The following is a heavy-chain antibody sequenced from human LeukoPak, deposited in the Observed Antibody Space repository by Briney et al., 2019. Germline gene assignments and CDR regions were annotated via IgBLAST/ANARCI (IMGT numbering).Heavy chain of an antibody. CDR3: ARQTWIELWHFDY. Sequence: SETLSLTCTVSGDSIGSSSYYWAWIRQPPGKGLEWIGSIYYSGSTYYTPSLKSRVTISVETSKNKFSLKVRSVTAADTAVYYCARQTWIELWHFDYWGQGALVTVSS. V-gene: IGHV4-39*01. J-gene: IGHJ4*02. D-gene: IGHD5-18*01. CDR2: IYYSGST. CDR1: GDSIGSSSYY.